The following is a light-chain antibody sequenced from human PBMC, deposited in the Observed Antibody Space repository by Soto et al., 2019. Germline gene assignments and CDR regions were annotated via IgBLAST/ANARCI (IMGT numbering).Light chain of an antibody. J-gene: IGKJ4*01. CDR2: AAS. CDR3: QNYDSAPLT. Sequence: DIQMTQSPSSLSATGGDRVTITCRPSQGISSYLAWYQQKPGNVPKLLIYAASTLQSGVPSRFSGSGSGTDFTLTIISLQPEDVATYYCQNYDSAPLTFGGGTKVEIE. CDR1: QGISSY. V-gene: IGKV1-27*01.